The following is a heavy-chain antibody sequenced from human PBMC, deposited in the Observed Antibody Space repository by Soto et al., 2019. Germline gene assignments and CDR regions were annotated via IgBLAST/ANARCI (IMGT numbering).Heavy chain of an antibody. D-gene: IGHD3-22*01. V-gene: IGHV3-30*18. Sequence: GGSLRLSCAASGFTFSSYGMHWVRQAPGKGLEWVAVISYDGSNKYYADSVKGRFTISRDNSKNTLYLQMNSLRAEDTAVYYCAKSDLGDSSGYPDYWGQGTLVTVS. CDR2: ISYDGSNK. J-gene: IGHJ4*02. CDR3: AKSDLGDSSGYPDY. CDR1: GFTFSSYG.